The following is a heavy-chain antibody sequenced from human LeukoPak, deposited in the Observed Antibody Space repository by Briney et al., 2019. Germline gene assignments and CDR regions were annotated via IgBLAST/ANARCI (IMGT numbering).Heavy chain of an antibody. J-gene: IGHJ5*02. CDR2: ISSSSSYT. CDR3: VPYPIAAAGANWFDP. D-gene: IGHD6-13*01. Sequence: PGGSLRLSCAASGFTFSDYYMSWIRQAPGKGLEWVSYISSSSSYTNYADSVKGRFTISRDNAKNSLYLQMNSLRAEDTAVYYCVPYPIAAAGANWFDPWGQGTLVTVSS. V-gene: IGHV3-11*03. CDR1: GFTFSDYY.